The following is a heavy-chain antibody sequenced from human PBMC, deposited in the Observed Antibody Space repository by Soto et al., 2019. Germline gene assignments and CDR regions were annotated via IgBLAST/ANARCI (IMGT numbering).Heavy chain of an antibody. J-gene: IGHJ5*02. CDR2: IYYSGST. Sequence: SQDLSLPCTGSAGFPRRSKYFGGRIRPAPRKGLEWIGSIYYSGSTYYNPSLKSRVTISVDTSKNQFSLKLSSVTAADTAVYYCSRQVQLLGWFDPWCQGTLVTVSS. D-gene: IGHD1-1*01. CDR3: SRQVQLLGWFDP. CDR1: AGFPRRSKYF. V-gene: IGHV4-39*01.